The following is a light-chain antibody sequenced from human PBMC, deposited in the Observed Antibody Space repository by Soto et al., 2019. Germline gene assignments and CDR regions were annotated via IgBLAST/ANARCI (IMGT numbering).Light chain of an antibody. Sequence: DIQMTQSPSTLSGSVGDRVTITCRASQTISSWLAWYQQKPGKAPKLLIYKASTLKSGVPPRFSGSGSGTEFTLTISSLQPDDFATYFCQNYNSYSEEFGEGTKVAIK. V-gene: IGKV1-5*03. CDR3: QNYNSYSEE. CDR1: QTISSW. J-gene: IGKJ1*01. CDR2: KAS.